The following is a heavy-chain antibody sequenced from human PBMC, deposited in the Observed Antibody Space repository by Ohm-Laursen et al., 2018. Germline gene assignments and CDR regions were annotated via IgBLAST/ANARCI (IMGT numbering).Heavy chain of an antibody. CDR1: GGSFSGYY. Sequence: TLSLTCAVYGGSFSGYYWSWIRQPPGKGLEWIGYIYYSGSTNYNPSLKSRVTISVDTSKNQFSLKLSSVTAADTAVYYCASAGGSGSYLFDYWGQGTLVTVSS. CDR3: ASAGGSGSYLFDY. V-gene: IGHV4-59*08. CDR2: IYYSGST. J-gene: IGHJ4*02. D-gene: IGHD3-10*01.